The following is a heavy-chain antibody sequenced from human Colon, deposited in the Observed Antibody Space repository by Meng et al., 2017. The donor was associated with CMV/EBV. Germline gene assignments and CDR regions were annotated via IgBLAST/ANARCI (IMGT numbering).Heavy chain of an antibody. V-gene: IGHV3-48*04. CDR3: ARDSQSVAGTAFDY. Sequence: GESLKISCAASGFSFSSYSMNWVRQAPGKGLEWVSSITSTTGTIYYADSVKGRFTIFRDNAKNSLHLQMNSLRAEDTAVYYCARDSQSVAGTAFDYWGQGTLVTVSS. CDR1: GFSFSSYS. J-gene: IGHJ4*02. CDR2: ITSTTGTI. D-gene: IGHD6-19*01.